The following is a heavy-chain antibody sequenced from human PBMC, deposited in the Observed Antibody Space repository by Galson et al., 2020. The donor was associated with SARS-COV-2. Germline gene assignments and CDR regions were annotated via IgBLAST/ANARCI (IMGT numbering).Heavy chain of an antibody. V-gene: IGHV4-39*01. D-gene: IGHD3-22*01. J-gene: IGHJ4*02. CDR2: IYYSGST. CDR1: GGSISSSSYY. Sequence: SETLSLTCTVSGGSISSSSYYWGWIRQPPGKGLEWIGSIYYSGSTYYNPSLKSRVTISVDTSKNQFSLKLSSVTAADTAVYYCARRGLYDSSGYYYYKASLYFDYWGQGTLVTVSS. CDR3: ARRGLYDSSGYYYYKASLYFDY.